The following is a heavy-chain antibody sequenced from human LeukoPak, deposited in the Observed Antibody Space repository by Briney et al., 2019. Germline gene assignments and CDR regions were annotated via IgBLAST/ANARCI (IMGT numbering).Heavy chain of an antibody. D-gene: IGHD2-15*01. J-gene: IGHJ4*02. Sequence: GGSLRLSCAASDFPFSTYWMNWVRQAPGKGLEWVASLNQDGSEKKYVDSVNGRFTISRDNAKNSVSLQMNSLRAEDTAVYYCARAGDGTAARDYWGQGTLVTVSS. CDR1: DFPFSTYW. CDR2: LNQDGSEK. CDR3: ARAGDGTAARDY. V-gene: IGHV3-7*01.